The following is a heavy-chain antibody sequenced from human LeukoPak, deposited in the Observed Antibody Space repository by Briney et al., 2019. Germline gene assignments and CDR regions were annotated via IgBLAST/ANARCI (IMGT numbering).Heavy chain of an antibody. CDR2: ISYDGSNK. D-gene: IGHD3-10*01. CDR1: GFTFSSYG. CDR3: AKDNLRGEAFDY. V-gene: IGHV3-30*18. Sequence: GGSLRLSCAASGFTFSSYGMHWVRQAPGKGLEWVAVISYDGSNKYYADSVKGRFTISRDNSKNTLYLQMNSLRAEDTAVNYCAKDNLRGEAFDYWGQGTLVTVSS. J-gene: IGHJ4*02.